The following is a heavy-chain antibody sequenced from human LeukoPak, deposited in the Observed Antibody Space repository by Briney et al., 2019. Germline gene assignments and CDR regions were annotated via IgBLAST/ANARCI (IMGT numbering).Heavy chain of an antibody. J-gene: IGHJ3*02. D-gene: IGHD3-10*01. CDR2: IYYSGST. CDR3: ARDGGITMPDAFDI. Sequence: SETLSLTCTVSGGSISSSSYYWGWIRQPPGKGLEWIGSIYYSGSTYYNPSLKSRVTISVDTSKNQFSLKLSSVTAADTAVYYCARDGGITMPDAFDIWGQGTMVTVSS. V-gene: IGHV4-39*07. CDR1: GGSISSSSYY.